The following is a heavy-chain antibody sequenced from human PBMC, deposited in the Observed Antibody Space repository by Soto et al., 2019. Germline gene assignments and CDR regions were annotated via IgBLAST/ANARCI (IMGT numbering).Heavy chain of an antibody. CDR1: GFTFRTYG. Sequence: QVQLVESGGGVVQPGRSLRLSCAASGFTFRTYGMHWVRQAPGKGLEWLAVISNTGIIKYYADSVKGRFTISRDNFRDTLFLQMNSLRGEDTAIYYCAKVIRADSTSSNFYYYTGLDVWRQGTTVTVSS. J-gene: IGHJ6*01. V-gene: IGHV3-30*18. CDR2: ISNTGIIK. CDR3: AKVIRADSTSSNFYYYTGLDV. D-gene: IGHD6-6*01.